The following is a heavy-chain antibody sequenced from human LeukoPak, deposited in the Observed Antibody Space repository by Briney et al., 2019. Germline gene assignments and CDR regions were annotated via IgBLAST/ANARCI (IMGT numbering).Heavy chain of an antibody. Sequence: ASVKVSCKASGYTFTIYAMHWVRQAPGQGLEWMGWITPGGGTNYAQKFQGRVTMTRDTSITTVYMELSRLRSDDTAVYYCSREDYWGQGTLVTVSS. CDR1: GYTFTIYA. CDR3: SREDY. V-gene: IGHV1-2*02. J-gene: IGHJ4*02. CDR2: ITPGGGT.